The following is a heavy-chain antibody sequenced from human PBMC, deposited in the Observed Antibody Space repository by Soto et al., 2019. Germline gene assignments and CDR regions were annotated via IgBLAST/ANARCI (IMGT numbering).Heavy chain of an antibody. V-gene: IGHV1-18*04. CDR2: ISAYNGNT. J-gene: IGHJ5*02. CDR3: ARDITMIVVASNWFDP. D-gene: IGHD3-22*01. Sequence: ASVKVSCKASGYTFTSYGISWVRQAPGQGLEWMGWISAYNGNTNYAQKLQGRVTMTTDTSTSTAYMELRSLRSDDTAVYYCARDITMIVVASNWFDPWGQGTLVTVSS. CDR1: GYTFTSYG.